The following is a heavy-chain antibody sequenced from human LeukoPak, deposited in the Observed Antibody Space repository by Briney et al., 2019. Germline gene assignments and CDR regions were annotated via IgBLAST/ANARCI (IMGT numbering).Heavy chain of an antibody. D-gene: IGHD3-16*01. CDR2: IGSDYKT. Sequence: PGGSLRLSCAASGFTFSGFAMTWVRQAPGKGLEWVSSIGSDYKTHYSESVKGRFAISRDNSKSTLFLQMNSLRAEDTAVYYCARDPNGGAFDIWGQGSVVTVSS. CDR3: ARDPNGGAFDI. CDR1: GFTFSGFA. V-gene: IGHV3-23*01. J-gene: IGHJ3*02.